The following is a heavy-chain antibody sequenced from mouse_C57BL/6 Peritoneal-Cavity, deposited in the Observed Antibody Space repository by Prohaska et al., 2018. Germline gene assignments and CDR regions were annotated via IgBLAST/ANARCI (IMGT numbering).Heavy chain of an antibody. J-gene: IGHJ2*01. D-gene: IGHD1-1*02. CDR1: GYTFTSYW. CDR3: ARGGTVDY. V-gene: IGHV1-59*01. Sequence: QVQLQQPGAELVRPGTSVKLSCTAAGYTFTSYWMHCLKQRPVQGLEWIGVIDPSDSYTNYNQKCKGKATLTVDTSSSTDYMQHSSLTSEDSGVYYGARGGTVDYWGQGTTLTVSS. CDR2: IDPSDSYT.